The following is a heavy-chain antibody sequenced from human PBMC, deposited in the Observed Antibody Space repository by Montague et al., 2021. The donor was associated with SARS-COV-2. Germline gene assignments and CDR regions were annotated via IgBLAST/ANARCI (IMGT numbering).Heavy chain of an antibody. J-gene: IGHJ6*04. CDR2: IYHNGST. D-gene: IGHD4-23*01. Sequence: SETLSLTCTVSGGSISSYYWTWIQQPPGKGLESIGYIYHNGSTKYNPSLKSRVTISVDTSKNQFSLKLSSVSVADTAVYYCTRGGGNSADYYNNTMDVWGKGTTVTVFS. CDR1: GGSISSYY. CDR3: TRGGGNSADYYNNTMDV. V-gene: IGHV4-59*01.